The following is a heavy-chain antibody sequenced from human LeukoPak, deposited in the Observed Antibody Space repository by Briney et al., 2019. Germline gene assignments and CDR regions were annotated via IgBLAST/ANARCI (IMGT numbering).Heavy chain of an antibody. Sequence: ASVKVSCKASGYTFTNYAMNWVRQAPGQGLEWLGWINTNTGNPTYAQGSTGRFVFSLDTSVSTAYLQINSLKAEDTAVYYCARDDGPGYDILTGSWYYGMDVWGQGTTVTVSS. CDR2: INTNTGNP. CDR3: ARDDGPGYDILTGSWYYGMDV. J-gene: IGHJ6*02. CDR1: GYTFTNYA. V-gene: IGHV7-4-1*02. D-gene: IGHD3-9*01.